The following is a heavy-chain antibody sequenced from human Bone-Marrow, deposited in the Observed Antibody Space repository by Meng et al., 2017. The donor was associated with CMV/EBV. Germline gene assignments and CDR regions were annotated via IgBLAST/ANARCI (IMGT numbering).Heavy chain of an antibody. V-gene: IGHV6-1*01. CDR2: TYYRSKWYN. D-gene: IGHD3-22*01. CDR1: GDSVSSNSAA. CDR3: ARDRDYYDSSGYYYYGMDV. J-gene: IGHJ6*02. Sequence: SETLSLTCAISGDSVSSNSAAWYWIRQSPSRGLEWLGRTYYRSKWYNDYAVSVKSRITINPDTSKNQFSLQLNSVTPEDTAVYYCARDRDYYDSSGYYYYGMDVWGQGTTVTVSS.